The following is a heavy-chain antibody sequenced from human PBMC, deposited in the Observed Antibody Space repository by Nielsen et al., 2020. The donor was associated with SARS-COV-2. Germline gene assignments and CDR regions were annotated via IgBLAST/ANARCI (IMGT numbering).Heavy chain of an antibody. CDR3: ARDLCSSTSCYLY. V-gene: IGHV3-11*01. Sequence: GESLKISCAASGFTFSDYYMSWIRQAPGKGLEWVSYISSSGSTIYYADSVKGRFTISRDNAKNSLYLQMNSLRAEDTAVYYCARDLCSSTSCYLYWGQGTLVTVSS. CDR1: GFTFSDYY. J-gene: IGHJ4*02. CDR2: ISSSGSTI. D-gene: IGHD2-2*01.